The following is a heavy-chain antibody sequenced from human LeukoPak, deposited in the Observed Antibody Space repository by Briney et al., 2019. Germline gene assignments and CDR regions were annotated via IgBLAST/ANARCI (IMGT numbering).Heavy chain of an antibody. Sequence: GESLKISCKGSGYSFTNYWIGWVRQMPGKGLEWMGIIDPGDSKSRYSPSSQGQVTISADKSISTAYLQWSSLKASDTAMYYCARTGCSGGSCYYYYYGMDVWGQGTLVTVSS. V-gene: IGHV5-51*01. J-gene: IGHJ6*02. CDR1: GYSFTNYW. CDR3: ARTGCSGGSCYYYYYGMDV. D-gene: IGHD2-15*01. CDR2: IDPGDSKS.